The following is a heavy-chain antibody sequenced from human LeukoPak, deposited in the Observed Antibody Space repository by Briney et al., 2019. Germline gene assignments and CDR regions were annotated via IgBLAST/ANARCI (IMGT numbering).Heavy chain of an antibody. V-gene: IGHV3-30*03. Sequence: PGGSLRLSCAASGFTFDDYGMSWVRQAPGKGLEWVAVISYDGSNKYYADSVKGRFTISRDNSKNTLYLQMNSLRAEDTAVYYCAREAGYSSSWVIDYWGQGTLVTVSS. CDR1: GFTFDDYG. CDR3: AREAGYSSSWVIDY. D-gene: IGHD6-13*01. CDR2: ISYDGSNK. J-gene: IGHJ4*02.